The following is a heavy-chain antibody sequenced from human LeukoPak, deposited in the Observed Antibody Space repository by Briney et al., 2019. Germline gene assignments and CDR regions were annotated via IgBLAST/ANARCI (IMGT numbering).Heavy chain of an antibody. V-gene: IGHV4-59*11. CDR1: GGSISSHY. CDR2: IYYSGST. Sequence: SETLSLTCTVSGGSISSHYWSWIRQPPGKGLEWIGYIYYSGSTNYNPSLKSRVTISVDTSKNQFSLELSSVTAADTAVYYCARDLYSSGFNWFDPWGQGTLVTVSS. CDR3: ARDLYSSGFNWFDP. D-gene: IGHD6-19*01. J-gene: IGHJ5*02.